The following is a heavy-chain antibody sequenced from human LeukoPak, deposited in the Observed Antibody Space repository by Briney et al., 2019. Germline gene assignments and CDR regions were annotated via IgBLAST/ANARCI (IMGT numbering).Heavy chain of an antibody. V-gene: IGHV1-2*02. Sequence: VASVKVSCKASGYTFTGYCMHWVRQAPGQGLEWMGWINPNSGGTNYAQDFHGRVTMTRDTSISTAYMELSRLRSDDTAVYYCARAGDSGNLAWGQGTLVTVSS. J-gene: IGHJ5*02. CDR2: INPNSGGT. D-gene: IGHD1-26*01. CDR1: GYTFTGYC. CDR3: ARAGDSGNLA.